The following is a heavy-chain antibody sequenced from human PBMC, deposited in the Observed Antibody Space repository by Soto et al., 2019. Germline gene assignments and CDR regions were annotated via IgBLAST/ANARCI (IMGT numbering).Heavy chain of an antibody. J-gene: IGHJ2*01. CDR2: IKQDGSKK. V-gene: IGHV3-7*01. CDR3: AKRVWYFDL. Sequence: PGGSLSLSCAASGFTFSSYWMTWVRQAPGKGLEWVANIKQDGSKKYYVDSVKGRFTISRDNAKNSLYLQMNSLRAKDTAVYYCAKRVWYFDLWGRGTLVTVSS. CDR1: GFTFSSYW.